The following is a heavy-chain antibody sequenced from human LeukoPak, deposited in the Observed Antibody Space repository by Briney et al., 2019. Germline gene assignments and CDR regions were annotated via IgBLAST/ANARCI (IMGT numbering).Heavy chain of an antibody. CDR2: INSDGSST. CDR3: ASDPLGIAAAGIPY. CDR1: GFTFSSYW. J-gene: IGHJ4*02. D-gene: IGHD6-13*01. Sequence: GGPLRLSCAASGFTFSSYWMHWVRQAPGKGLVWVSRINSDGSSTSYADSVKGRFTISRDNAKNTLYLQMNSLRAEDTAVYYCASDPLGIAAAGIPYWGQGTLVTVSS. V-gene: IGHV3-74*01.